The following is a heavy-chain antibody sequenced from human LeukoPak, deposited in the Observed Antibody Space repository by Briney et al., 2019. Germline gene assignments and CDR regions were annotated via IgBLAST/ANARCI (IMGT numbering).Heavy chain of an antibody. CDR1: GGSFSGYY. CDR3: ARAYYYDSSGCHLDY. J-gene: IGHJ4*02. Sequence: PSETLSLTCAVYGGSFSGYYWSWIRQPPGKGLEWIGEINHSGSTNYNPSLKSRVTISVDTSKNQFSLKLSSVTAADTAVYYCARAYYYDSSGCHLDYWGQGTLVTVSS. CDR2: INHSGST. V-gene: IGHV4-34*01. D-gene: IGHD3-22*01.